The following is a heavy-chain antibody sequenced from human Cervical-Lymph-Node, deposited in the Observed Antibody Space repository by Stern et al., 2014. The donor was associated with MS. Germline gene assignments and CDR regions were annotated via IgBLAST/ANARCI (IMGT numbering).Heavy chain of an antibody. CDR3: ARNRGGYTYGRDFDS. J-gene: IGHJ4*02. Sequence: QVQLVQSGAEVKKPGSSVKVSCKTSGGTLDSFAISWVRQAPGQGLQWVGRIVPVLGRASYAQKFQGRVTVTADLSTSTAYMEVTSLRSEDTAIYYCARNRGGYTYGRDFDSWGQGTLVTVSS. V-gene: IGHV1-69*04. CDR2: IVPVLGRA. CDR1: GGTLDSFA. D-gene: IGHD5-18*01.